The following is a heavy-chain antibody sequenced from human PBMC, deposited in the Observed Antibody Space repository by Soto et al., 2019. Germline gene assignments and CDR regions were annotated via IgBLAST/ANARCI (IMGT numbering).Heavy chain of an antibody. J-gene: IGHJ4*02. Sequence: QVQLVESGGGVVQPGKSLSLSCVASGFTFSGYAMHWIRQAPGKAPEWVALISSDGSSTLYADSVRGRFTISRDNSRDTLYLQLNSLRPDDTAVFSCARGAYRYFDYWGQGTLVTVSS. CDR3: ARGAYRYFDY. CDR1: GFTFSGYA. CDR2: ISSDGSST. D-gene: IGHD4-4*01. V-gene: IGHV3-30-3*01.